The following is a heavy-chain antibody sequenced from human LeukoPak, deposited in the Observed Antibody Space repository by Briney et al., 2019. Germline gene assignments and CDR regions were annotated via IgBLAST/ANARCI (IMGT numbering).Heavy chain of an antibody. Sequence: SETLSLTCTVSGGSISSRSYYWGWIRQPPGKGLEWIGSIYYSGSTYYNPSLKSRVTISVDTSKNQFSLKLSSVTAADTAVYYCAGFTPYYYDSSGYFYDYWGQGTLVAVSS. CDR1: GGSISSRSYY. D-gene: IGHD3-22*01. CDR3: AGFTPYYYDSSGYFYDY. CDR2: IYYSGST. J-gene: IGHJ4*02. V-gene: IGHV4-39*01.